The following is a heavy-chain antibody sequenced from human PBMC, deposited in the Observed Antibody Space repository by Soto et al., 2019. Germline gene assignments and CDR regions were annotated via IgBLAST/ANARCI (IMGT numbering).Heavy chain of an antibody. Sequence: QLQLQESGPGLVKPSETLSLTCTVSGGSISSSSYYWGWIRQPPGKGLEWIGSIYYSGSTYYNPSLKSRVSISVDTSKNQFSLKLSSGTAADTAVYYCARHDYNKLLNCDYWGQGTLVTVSS. CDR3: ARHDYNKLLNCDY. V-gene: IGHV4-39*01. J-gene: IGHJ4*02. D-gene: IGHD5-12*01. CDR1: GGSISSSSYY. CDR2: IYYSGST.